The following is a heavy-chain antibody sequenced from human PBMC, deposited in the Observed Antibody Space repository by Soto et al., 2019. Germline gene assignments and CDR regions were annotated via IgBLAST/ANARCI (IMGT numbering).Heavy chain of an antibody. Sequence: GESLRLSFAASGFTFSTSGMHWVRQAPGTGLEWVAVISDDGSKKYYADSVKGRFTISRYNSKNTLYLQMNILRAEDTAVYYCAKEWVYDSSGWSFDYWGQGT. CDR1: GFTFSTSG. D-gene: IGHD3-22*01. J-gene: IGHJ4*02. CDR3: AKEWVYDSSGWSFDY. CDR2: ISDDGSKK. V-gene: IGHV3-30*18.